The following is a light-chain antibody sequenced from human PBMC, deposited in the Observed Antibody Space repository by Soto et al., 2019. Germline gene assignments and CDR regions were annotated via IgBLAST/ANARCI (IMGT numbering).Light chain of an antibody. V-gene: IGLV1-44*01. J-gene: IGLJ2*01. CDR3: AAWDVSLSAVL. CDR2: NSN. CDR1: SSSIGSNA. Sequence: QSVLTQPPSASGTPGQRVTISCSGSSSSIGSNAVNWYHHIPGKAPKLLIHNSNQRPSGVPDRFSGSKSGTSASLTISGLQSEDEADYYCAAWDVSLSAVLFGGGTKLTVL.